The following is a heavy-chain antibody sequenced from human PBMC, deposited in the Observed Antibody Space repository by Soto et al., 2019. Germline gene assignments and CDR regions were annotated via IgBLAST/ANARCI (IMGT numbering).Heavy chain of an antibody. Sequence: PSDTLSLTCTVSGGSISSYYWSWIRQPPGKGLEWIGYIYYSGITNYNPSLKSRVTISVDTSKNQFSLKLSSVTAADTAVYYCARYKSSYYYGMGVWGQGTTVTVSS. V-gene: IGHV4-59*01. CDR3: ARYKSSYYYGMGV. CDR2: IYYSGIT. J-gene: IGHJ6*02. CDR1: GGSISSYY. D-gene: IGHD1-20*01.